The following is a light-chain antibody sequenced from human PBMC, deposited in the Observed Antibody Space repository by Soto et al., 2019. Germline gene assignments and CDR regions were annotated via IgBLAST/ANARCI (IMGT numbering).Light chain of an antibody. CDR1: QSVSSSY. J-gene: IGKJ1*01. CDR2: GAS. CDR3: QQYSNSAWT. V-gene: IGKV3-20*01. Sequence: EIVLTQSPGTLSLSPGERATLSCRASQSVSSSYLGWYQQKPGQAPRLLIFGASSRATGIPDRFSGSGSESDFTLTITRLEPEDFAVYYCQQYSNSAWTFGQGTKVDIK.